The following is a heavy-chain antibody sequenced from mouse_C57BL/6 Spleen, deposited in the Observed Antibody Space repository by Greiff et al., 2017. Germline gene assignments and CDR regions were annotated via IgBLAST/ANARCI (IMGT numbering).Heavy chain of an antibody. CDR1: GFTFSSYG. J-gene: IGHJ2*01. V-gene: IGHV5-6*01. CDR3: ARNYDYDYVDY. CDR2: ISSGGSYT. Sequence: EVQGVESGGDLVKPGGSLKLSCAASGFTFSSYGMSWVRQTPDKRLEWVATISSGGSYTYYPDSVKGRFTISRDTAKNTLYLQKSSLKSEDTAMYYCARNYDYDYVDYWGQGTTLTVSS. D-gene: IGHD2-4*01.